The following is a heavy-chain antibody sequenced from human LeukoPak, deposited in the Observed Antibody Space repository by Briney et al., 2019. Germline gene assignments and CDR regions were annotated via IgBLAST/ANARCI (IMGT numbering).Heavy chain of an antibody. CDR2: INHSGST. J-gene: IGHJ3*02. CDR3: ARVGGMTTINNAAFDI. D-gene: IGHD4-4*01. Sequence: SETLSLTCTVSGGSISSYYWSWIRQPPVKGLEWIGEINHSGSTNYNPSLKSRVTISVDTSKNQFSLKLSSVTAADTAVYYCARVGGMTTINNAAFDIWGQGTMVTVSS. CDR1: GGSISSYY. V-gene: IGHV4-34*01.